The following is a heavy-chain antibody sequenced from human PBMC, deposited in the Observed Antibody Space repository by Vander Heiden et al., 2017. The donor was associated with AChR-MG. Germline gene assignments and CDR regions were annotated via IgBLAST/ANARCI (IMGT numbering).Heavy chain of an antibody. CDR2: ISYDGSNK. J-gene: IGHJ3*02. CDR3: ARVAGQWLVRGDDAFDI. D-gene: IGHD6-19*01. CDR1: GFPFRSYA. V-gene: IGHV3-30-3*01. Sequence: QVQLVESGGGVVQPGRSLRLSCAASGFPFRSYAMHWVRQAPGKGLEWVAVISYDGSNKYYADSVKGRFTISRDNSKNTLYLQMNSLRAEDTAVYYCARVAGQWLVRGDDAFDIWGQGTMVTVSS.